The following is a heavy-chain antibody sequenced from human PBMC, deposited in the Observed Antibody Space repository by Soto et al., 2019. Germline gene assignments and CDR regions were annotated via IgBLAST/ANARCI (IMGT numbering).Heavy chain of an antibody. Sequence: GGSLRLSCAASGFTFSSYAMHWVRQAPGKGLEWVAVISYDGSNKYYADSVKGRFTISRDNSKNTLYLQMHSLRPEDTAAYYCARDPLPNAYCLSTFCYRLPWFDPWGQGTLVTVSS. CDR3: ARDPLPNAYCLSTFCYRLPWFDP. V-gene: IGHV3-30-3*01. J-gene: IGHJ5*02. CDR1: GFTFSSYA. D-gene: IGHD2-2*01. CDR2: ISYDGSNK.